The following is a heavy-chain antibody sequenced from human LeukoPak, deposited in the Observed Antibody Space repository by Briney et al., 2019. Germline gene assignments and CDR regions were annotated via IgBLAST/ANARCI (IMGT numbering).Heavy chain of an antibody. CDR2: INPSGGST. CDR3: APSGTYRSTDYYFDY. V-gene: IGHV1-46*01. Sequence: ASVKVSCKASGYTFTSYYMHWVRQAPGQGLEWMGIINPSGGSTSYAQKFQGRVTMTRDTSTSTVYMELSSLRSDDTAVYYCAPSGTYRSTDYYFDYWGQGTLVTVSS. D-gene: IGHD1-26*01. J-gene: IGHJ4*02. CDR1: GYTFTSYY.